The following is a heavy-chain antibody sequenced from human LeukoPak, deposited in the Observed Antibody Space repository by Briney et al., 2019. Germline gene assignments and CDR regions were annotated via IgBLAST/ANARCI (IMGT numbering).Heavy chain of an antibody. CDR1: DGSISSYH. CDR3: ARGPKYSGTYGWFDP. Sequence: KSSETLSLTCTVSDGSISSYHWSWIRQSAGKGLEWIGRIYSSGSTNYNPSLKSRVTMSVDTSKNQFSLKLSSVTAADTAVYYCARGPKYSGTYGWFDPWGQGTPVTVSS. CDR2: IYSSGST. J-gene: IGHJ5*02. V-gene: IGHV4-4*07. D-gene: IGHD1-26*01.